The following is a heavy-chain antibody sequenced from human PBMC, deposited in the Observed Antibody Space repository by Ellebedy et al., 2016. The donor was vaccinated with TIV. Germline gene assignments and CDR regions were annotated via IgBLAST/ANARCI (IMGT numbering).Heavy chain of an antibody. CDR1: GFTFSGYG. Sequence: GESLKISCAASGFTFSGYGMHWVRQTPGKGLEWLAVISYNGNSHFYADSVNGRITISRDNSKNTLYLQMNSLRAEDTAVYYCAKDLRPLWGGAMDSWGGGALVTVSS. J-gene: IGHJ4*02. D-gene: IGHD3-16*01. V-gene: IGHV3-30*18. CDR2: ISYNGNSH. CDR3: AKDLRPLWGGAMDS.